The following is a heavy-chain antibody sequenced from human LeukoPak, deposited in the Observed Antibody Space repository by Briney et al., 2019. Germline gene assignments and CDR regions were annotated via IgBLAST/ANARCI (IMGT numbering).Heavy chain of an antibody. D-gene: IGHD3-22*01. Sequence: PGGSLRLSCAASGFTFSNYGMSWVRQAPGKGLEWVSAISGSGGSTYYADSVKGRFTISRDNSKNTLYLEMSSLRAEDTAIYYCAKTSSYDGTPLFDYWGQGTLVTVSS. V-gene: IGHV3-23*01. CDR1: GFTFSNYG. J-gene: IGHJ4*02. CDR3: AKTSSYDGTPLFDY. CDR2: ISGSGGST.